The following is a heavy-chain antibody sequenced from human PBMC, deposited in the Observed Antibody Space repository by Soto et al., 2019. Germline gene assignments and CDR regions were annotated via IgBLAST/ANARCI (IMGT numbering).Heavy chain of an antibody. V-gene: IGHV1-2*04. J-gene: IGHJ5*02. Sequence: QVQLVQSGAEVKKPGASVKVSCEATGYTFTGNYLHWVRQAPGQGLEWMGWIHPHSGATKYAQKFQGWVTMTRDTSISTASLDLSSLTSNDKAVYYCVREGVGPTYGSFDPWGQGTLVTVSS. CDR2: IHPHSGAT. CDR3: VREGVGPTYGSFDP. D-gene: IGHD3-10*01. CDR1: GYTFTGNY.